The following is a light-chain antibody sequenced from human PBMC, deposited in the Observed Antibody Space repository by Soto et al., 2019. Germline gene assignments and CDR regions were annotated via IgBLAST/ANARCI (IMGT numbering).Light chain of an antibody. J-gene: IGKJ1*01. CDR2: DAS. Sequence: DIQMTQSPSTLSVSVGDRVTITCRASQSISSWLAWYQQKPVKAPKLLIYDASSLESGVPSRFSGSGSGTEFTLTISSLQPDDFATYYCQQYISYWTFGQGTKVDIK. V-gene: IGKV1-5*01. CDR1: QSISSW. CDR3: QQYISYWT.